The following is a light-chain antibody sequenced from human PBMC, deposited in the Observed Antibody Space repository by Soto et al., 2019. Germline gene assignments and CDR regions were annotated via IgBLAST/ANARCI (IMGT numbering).Light chain of an antibody. CDR1: QGIKNY. Sequence: DIQMTQSPSSLSASVGDRVTITCRASQGIKNYVAWYQQRPGKVHKPLIYAASTFHSGVPSRFSGSGSGTDFTLTISSLQPEDVATYYCQKYNSATLTFGGGTKVEIK. J-gene: IGKJ4*01. V-gene: IGKV1-27*01. CDR2: AAS. CDR3: QKYNSATLT.